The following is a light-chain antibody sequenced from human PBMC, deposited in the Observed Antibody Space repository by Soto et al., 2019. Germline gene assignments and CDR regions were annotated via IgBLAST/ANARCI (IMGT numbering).Light chain of an antibody. CDR3: QSYDSSLSVLV. J-gene: IGLJ2*01. V-gene: IGLV1-40*01. CDR2: DNS. CDR1: SSNIGAGYD. Sequence: QSVLTQPPSVSGAPGQRVTISCTGSSSNIGAGYDVHWYQQLPGTAPKLLIYDNSNRPSGVPDRFSGSKSGTSASLAITGLQAEDEADYYCQSYDSSLSVLVFGGGTKLTVL.